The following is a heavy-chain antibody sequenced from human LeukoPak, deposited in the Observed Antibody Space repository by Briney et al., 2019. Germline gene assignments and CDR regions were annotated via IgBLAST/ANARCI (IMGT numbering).Heavy chain of an antibody. CDR3: AREYYYDSSGYYTPTALGY. D-gene: IGHD3-22*01. J-gene: IGHJ4*02. CDR2: ISSSSSYI. Sequence: GGSLRLSCAASGFTFSSYSMNWVRQAPGKGLEWVLSISSSSSYIYYADSVKGRFTISRDNAKNSLYLQMNSLRAEDTAVYYCAREYYYDSSGYYTPTALGYWGQGTLVTVSS. CDR1: GFTFSSYS. V-gene: IGHV3-21*01.